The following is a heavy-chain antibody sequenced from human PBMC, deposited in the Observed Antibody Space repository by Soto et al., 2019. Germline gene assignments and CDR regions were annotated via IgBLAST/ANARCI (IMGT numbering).Heavy chain of an antibody. Sequence: SETLSLTCTISGDSISISSYYWAWIRQPPGKGLEWIGSMYYSGSTYNNQSLKSRVTMSVDTPKKQFSLILSSVTAAYTAVYYCAAMLIVGATPYYFEYWDEGNLVTVSS. CDR3: AAMLIVGATPYYFEY. V-gene: IGHV4-39*01. CDR1: GDSISISSYY. D-gene: IGHD1-26*01. J-gene: IGHJ4*01. CDR2: MYYSGST.